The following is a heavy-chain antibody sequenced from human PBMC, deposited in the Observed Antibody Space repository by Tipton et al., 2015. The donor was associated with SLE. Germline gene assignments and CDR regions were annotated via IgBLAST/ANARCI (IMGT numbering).Heavy chain of an antibody. V-gene: IGHV4-39*01. CDR2: IYYRGST. CDR3: ARHSSSWYKDWFDP. D-gene: IGHD6-13*01. CDR1: GGSISSSSYY. Sequence: LRLSCTLSGGSISSSSYYWGWIRQPPGKGLEWIGSIYYRGSTYYNPSLKSRVTISVDTSKNQFSLKLSSGTAADTAVYYCARHSSSWYKDWFDPWGQGTLVTVSS. J-gene: IGHJ5*02.